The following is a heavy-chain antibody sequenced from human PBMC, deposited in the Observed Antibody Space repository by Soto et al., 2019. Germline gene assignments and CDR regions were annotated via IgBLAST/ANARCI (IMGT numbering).Heavy chain of an antibody. CDR3: AKDRVDRTFVKAMDV. CDR1: GFTFSNYG. D-gene: IGHD5-12*01. CDR2: ISYDGISK. V-gene: IGHV3-30*18. J-gene: IGHJ6*01. Sequence: PRLSFTISGFTFSNYGMQWVRQAPGKGLEWVAVISYDGISKYSVDSVRGRFTISRDESKNTVYLQMNSLRTEDTAVYYCAKDRVDRTFVKAMDVWGQGTTFTV.